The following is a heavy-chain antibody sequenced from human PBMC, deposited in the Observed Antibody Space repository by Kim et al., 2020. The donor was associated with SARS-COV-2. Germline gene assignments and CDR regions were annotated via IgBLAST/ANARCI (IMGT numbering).Heavy chain of an antibody. D-gene: IGHD6-19*01. J-gene: IGHJ4*02. Sequence: YTLSVKGRITTNPDTSKNQFSLPLNPVTPEDTAVYYCARDRQRAGTGVDYWGQGTLVTVSS. CDR3: ARDRQRAGTGVDY. V-gene: IGHV6-1*01.